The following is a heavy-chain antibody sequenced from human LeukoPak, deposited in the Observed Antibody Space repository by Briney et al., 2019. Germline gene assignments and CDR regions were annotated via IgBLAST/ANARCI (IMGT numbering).Heavy chain of an antibody. D-gene: IGHD3-22*01. J-gene: IGHJ4*02. CDR3: ASYKTYYDSSGNPFDY. CDR1: GSSINSVYS. V-gene: IGHV4-38-2*02. Sequence: KPSETLSLTCTVFGSSINSVYSWGWIRQPPGKGLEWLGSIYHNGNTYYNSSLKSRVTISVHTSENQFSLKLSSVTAADTAVYYCASYKTYYDSSGNPFDYWGQGTLVTVSS. CDR2: IYHNGNT.